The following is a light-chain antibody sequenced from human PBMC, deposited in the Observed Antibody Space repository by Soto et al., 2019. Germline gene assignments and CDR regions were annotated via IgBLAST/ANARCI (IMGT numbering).Light chain of an antibody. CDR3: QQYYSTPWT. CDR2: WAS. V-gene: IGKV4-1*01. J-gene: IGKJ1*01. Sequence: DIVMTQSPDSLAVSLGERATINCKSSQSVLYSSNNKNYFAWYQQKPGQPPKLLIYWASTRESGVPDRFSGSGSGTDFTLTISSLQAVDVAVYYCQQYYSTPWTFGQGTKVEIK. CDR1: QSVLYSSNNKNY.